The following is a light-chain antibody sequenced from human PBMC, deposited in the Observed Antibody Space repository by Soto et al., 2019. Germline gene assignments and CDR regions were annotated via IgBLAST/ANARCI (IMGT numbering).Light chain of an antibody. V-gene: IGKV3-20*01. J-gene: IGKJ1*01. CDR3: QQYGRSPTT. CDR1: QSVSSSY. Sequence: IDLKPSPGPLSLSPGARATLPFRASQSVSSSYLAWYQQKPGQAPRLLIYGASSRATGIPDRFSGSGSGTDFTLTISRLEPEDFAVYYCQQYGRSPTTVGQGTKVDIK. CDR2: GAS.